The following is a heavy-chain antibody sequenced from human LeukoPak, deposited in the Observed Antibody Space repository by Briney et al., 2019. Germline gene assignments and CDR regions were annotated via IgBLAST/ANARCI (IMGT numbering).Heavy chain of an antibody. J-gene: IGHJ4*02. CDR1: RGSVSNSNYF. CDR3: ARAEPRSIAVAGGFDY. D-gene: IGHD6-19*01. V-gene: IGHV4-39*01. Sequence: SETLSLTCTVSRGSVSNSNYFWGWLRQPPGKGLEWIGSIFYSGSTDYNPSLKSRVTISVDTSKNQFSLKLSSVTAADTAVYYCARAEPRSIAVAGGFDYWGQGTLVTVSS. CDR2: IFYSGST.